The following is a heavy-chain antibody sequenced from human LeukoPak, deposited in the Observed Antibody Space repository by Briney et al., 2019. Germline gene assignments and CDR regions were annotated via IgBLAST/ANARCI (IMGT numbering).Heavy chain of an antibody. CDR3: ARGRSTGYPYYFEY. CDR2: MNPNSGST. J-gene: IGHJ4*02. CDR1: GYTFTSYD. D-gene: IGHD5-12*01. Sequence: ASVKVSFTSSGYTFTSYDINWVRQAPGQGLGWMGWMNPNSGSTGYAQKFQGRVTITRNTSISTAYMELSGLRSEDTAVYYCARGRSTGYPYYFEYWGQGTLVTVSS. V-gene: IGHV1-8*03.